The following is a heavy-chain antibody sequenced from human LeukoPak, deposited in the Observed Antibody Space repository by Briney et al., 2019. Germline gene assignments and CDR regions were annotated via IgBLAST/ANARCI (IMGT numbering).Heavy chain of an antibody. CDR1: GFTFSSYS. Sequence: GGSLRLSCAASGFTFSSYSMNWVRQAPGKGLEWVSSISSSSSYIYYADSVKGRLTISRDNAKNSLYLQMNSLRAEDTAVYYCASGYYDFWSGYYHWGQGTLVTVSS. CDR2: ISSSSSYI. D-gene: IGHD3-3*01. V-gene: IGHV3-21*01. CDR3: ASGYYDFWSGYYH. J-gene: IGHJ4*02.